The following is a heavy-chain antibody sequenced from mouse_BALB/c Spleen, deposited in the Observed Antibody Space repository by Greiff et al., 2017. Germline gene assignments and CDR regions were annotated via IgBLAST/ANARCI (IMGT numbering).Heavy chain of an antibody. J-gene: IGHJ2*01. CDR2: ISSGGST. CDR3: ARGQGYGSSYGYFDY. CDR1: GFTFSSYA. V-gene: IGHV5-6-5*01. Sequence: EVMLVESGGGLVKPGGSLKLSCAASGFTFSSYAISWVRQTPEKRLEWVASISSGGSTYYPDSVKGRFTISRDNARNILYLQMSSLRSEDTAMYYCARGQGYGSSYGYFDYWGQGTTLTVSS. D-gene: IGHD1-1*01.